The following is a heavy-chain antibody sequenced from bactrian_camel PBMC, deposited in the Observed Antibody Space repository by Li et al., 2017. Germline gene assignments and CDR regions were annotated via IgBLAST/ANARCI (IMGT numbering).Heavy chain of an antibody. CDR1: SYTFNSFS. V-gene: IGHV3S1*01. CDR2: LYTGGINP. Sequence: QVQLVESGGDSVQAGGSLRLSCEGSSYTFNSFSLAWFRQAPGKEREVVAVLYTGGINPYYTNSVKGRFTISHDRAKSTVYLQMNSLKPEDTAMYYCATGYGGQWSPPFQGNEYKYWGQGTQVTVS. J-gene: IGHJ4*01. D-gene: IGHD2*01. CDR3: ATGYGGQWSPPFQGNEYKY.